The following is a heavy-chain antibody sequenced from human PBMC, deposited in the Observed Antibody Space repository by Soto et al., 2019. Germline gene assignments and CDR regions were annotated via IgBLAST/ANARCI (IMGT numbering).Heavy chain of an antibody. V-gene: IGHV1-69*13. Sequence: SVKVSCKASGGSVSSDPISWVRQAPGQGLEWMGGIIPIFGSPTYAQRFQGRVTITADESSRTAYLELRSLKSEDTAVYYCATGDRRWDFDYWGQGTLVTV. CDR3: ATGDRRWDFDY. CDR2: IIPIFGSP. J-gene: IGHJ4*02. D-gene: IGHD4-17*01. CDR1: GGSVSSDP.